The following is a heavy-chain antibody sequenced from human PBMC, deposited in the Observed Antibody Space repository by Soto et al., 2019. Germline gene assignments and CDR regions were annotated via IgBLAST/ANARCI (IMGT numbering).Heavy chain of an antibody. CDR1: GFTFSNYG. Sequence: PGGSLRLSCAASGFTFSNYGMHWVRQAPGKGLEWVAVTSYDGEKEYYADSVKGRFTISSDNSKNTLYLQMNSLGVEDTAVDYCAKDIALVRGVIIDLDVWGQGTTVTVSS. J-gene: IGHJ6*02. V-gene: IGHV3-30*18. CDR3: AKDIALVRGVIIDLDV. CDR2: TSYDGEKE. D-gene: IGHD3-10*01.